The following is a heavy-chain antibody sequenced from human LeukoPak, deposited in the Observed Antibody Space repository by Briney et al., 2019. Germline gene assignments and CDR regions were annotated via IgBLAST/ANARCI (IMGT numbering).Heavy chain of an antibody. CDR3: AKGSTMIVVFAVAFDI. CDR1: GFTFDDYA. CDR2: ISWNSGSI. D-gene: IGHD3-22*01. J-gene: IGHJ3*02. V-gene: IGHV3-9*01. Sequence: PGGSLRLSCAASGFTFDDYAMHWVRQAPGKGLEWVSGISWNSGSIGYADSVKGRFTISRDNAKNSLYLQMNSLRAEDTALYYCAKGSTMIVVFAVAFDIWGQGTMVTVSS.